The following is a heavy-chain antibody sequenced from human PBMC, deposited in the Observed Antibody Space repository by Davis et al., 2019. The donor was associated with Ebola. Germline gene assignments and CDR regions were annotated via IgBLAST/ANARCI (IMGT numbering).Heavy chain of an antibody. V-gene: IGHV3-21*04. J-gene: IGHJ3*02. D-gene: IGHD3-22*01. CDR1: AFTFSSDS. Sequence: VILGGSLRLSCAASAFTFSSDSMNWVRQAPGKGLEWVSAISGSGGSTYYADSVKGRFTISRDNAKNSLYLQMNTLRAEDTAVYYCARDAMILVVGVYDIWGQGTMVTVSS. CDR2: ISGSGGST. CDR3: ARDAMILVVGVYDI.